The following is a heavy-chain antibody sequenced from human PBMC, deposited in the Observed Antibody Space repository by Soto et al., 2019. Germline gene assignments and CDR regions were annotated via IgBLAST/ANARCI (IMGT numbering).Heavy chain of an antibody. CDR3: ARARYYDWCCDL. D-gene: IGHD3-9*01. CDR2: ISTSGST. V-gene: IGHV4-4*07. J-gene: IGHJ5*02. CDR1: GGSLSSYY. Sequence: SETLSLTCTVSGGSLSSYYWSWIRQPAGKGLEWIGRISTSGSTNYNPSLKSRVTMSVDTSKNQFSLRLSSVTAADTAVYFCARARYYDWCCDLWGLGTPGSVSA.